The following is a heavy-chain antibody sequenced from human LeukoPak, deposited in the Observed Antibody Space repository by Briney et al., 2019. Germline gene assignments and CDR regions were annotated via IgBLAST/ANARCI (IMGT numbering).Heavy chain of an antibody. Sequence: GESLKISCKASGYTFTSSWISWVRQMPGKGLEWLGRIDPSDSYTSYSPSFQGHLTVSADKTVTTAYLHWSSLKASDTAMYFCGRHVGELSTINYWGQGTLVTVSS. D-gene: IGHD5-24*01. J-gene: IGHJ4*02. CDR1: GYTFTSSW. CDR3: GRHVGELSTINY. CDR2: IDPSDSYT. V-gene: IGHV5-10-1*01.